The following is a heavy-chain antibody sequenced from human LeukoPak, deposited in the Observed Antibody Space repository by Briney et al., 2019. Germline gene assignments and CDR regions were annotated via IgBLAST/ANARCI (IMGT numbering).Heavy chain of an antibody. J-gene: IGHJ4*02. CDR3: AKDHNWSFED. V-gene: IGHV3-30*18. D-gene: IGHD1-20*01. CDR1: GFTFSSYG. CDR2: ISYDGSNK. Sequence: GGSLRLSCAASGFTFSSYGMHWVRQAPGKGLEWVAVISYDGSNKYYADSVKGRFTISRDNAKNSVYLQMNSLRTEDTAVYYCAKDHNWSFEDWGQGTLVTVSS.